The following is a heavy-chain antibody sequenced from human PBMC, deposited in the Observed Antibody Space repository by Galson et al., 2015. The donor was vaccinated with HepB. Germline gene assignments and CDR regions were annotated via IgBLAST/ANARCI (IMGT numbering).Heavy chain of an antibody. CDR1: GGSINSYY. V-gene: IGHV4-59*01. Sequence: SLTCTVSGGSINSYYWSWIRQPPGKGLEWIGYIYYSGSTNYNPSLKSRVTISVDTSKNQFSLKLSSVTAADTAVYYCARAFYCSSTSCLNAFDIWGQGTMVTVSS. D-gene: IGHD2-2*01. J-gene: IGHJ3*02. CDR3: ARAFYCSSTSCLNAFDI. CDR2: IYYSGST.